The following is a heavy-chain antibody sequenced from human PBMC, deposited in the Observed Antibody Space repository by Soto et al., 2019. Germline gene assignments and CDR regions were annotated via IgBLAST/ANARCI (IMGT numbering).Heavy chain of an antibody. J-gene: IGHJ4*02. V-gene: IGHV5-51*01. CDR2: VYSSDSHT. D-gene: IGHD3-9*01. CDR1: GYSVTNYW. CDR3: ATPVVLTGPRAGFDY. Sequence: EVQLVQSGAEVKKPGESLKISCRVSGYSVTNYWIGWVRQMPGKGLEWMGIVYSSDSHTIYSPSFQGQVTISVDQSISTAFLHWSSLQASDTAIYYCATPVVLTGPRAGFDYWGQGTLVTVSS.